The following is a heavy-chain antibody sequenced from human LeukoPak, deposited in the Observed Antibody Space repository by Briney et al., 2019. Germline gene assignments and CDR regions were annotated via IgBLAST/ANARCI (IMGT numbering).Heavy chain of an antibody. J-gene: IGHJ4*02. CDR1: GLTFSSYS. Sequence: GGSLRLSCAASGLTFSSYSMNWVRQAPGKGLEWVSYISSSSSTIYYADSVKGRFTISRDNAKNSLYLQMNSLRDEDTAVYYCARDPTRDSGSYSSRATDYWGQGTLVTVSS. V-gene: IGHV3-48*02. CDR2: ISSSSSTI. D-gene: IGHD1-26*01. CDR3: ARDPTRDSGSYSSRATDY.